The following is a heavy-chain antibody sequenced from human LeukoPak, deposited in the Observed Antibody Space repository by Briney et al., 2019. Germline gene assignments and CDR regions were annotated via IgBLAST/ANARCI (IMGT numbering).Heavy chain of an antibody. CDR2: ISAYSGNT. Sequence: ASVKVSCKASGYTFTSYGISWVRQAPGQGLEWMGWISAYSGNTNYAQNLQGRVTMTTDTSTSTAYLELRSLRSDDTAMYYCAREGLGSPSGYWGQGTLVTVSS. CDR3: AREGLGSPSGY. CDR1: GYTFTSYG. J-gene: IGHJ4*02. V-gene: IGHV1-18*01. D-gene: IGHD3-10*01.